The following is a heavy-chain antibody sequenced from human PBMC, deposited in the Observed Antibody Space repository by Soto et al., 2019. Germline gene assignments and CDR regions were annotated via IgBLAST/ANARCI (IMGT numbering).Heavy chain of an antibody. CDR1: GYTFTSYD. J-gene: IGHJ6*02. D-gene: IGHD3-22*01. V-gene: IGHV1-8*01. CDR3: ARGYYYDSSGSIGV. Sequence: GASVKVSCKASGYTFTSYDINWVRQATGQGLEWMGWMNPNSGNTGYAQKFQGRVTMTRNTSISTAYMELSRLRSDDTAVYYCARGYYYDSSGSIGVWGQGTTVTVSS. CDR2: MNPNSGNT.